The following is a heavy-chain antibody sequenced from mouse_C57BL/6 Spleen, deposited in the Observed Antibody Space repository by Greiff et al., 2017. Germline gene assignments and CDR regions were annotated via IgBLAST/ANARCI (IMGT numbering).Heavy chain of an antibody. J-gene: IGHJ3*01. Sequence: EVMLVEPGGGLVKPGGSLKLSCAASGFTFSSYAMSWVRQTPEKRLEWVATISDGGSYTYYPDNVKGRFTISRDNAKNNLYLQMSHLKSEETAMYYCGKLSTMVTTRAYWGQGTLVTVSA. CDR2: ISDGGSYT. CDR3: GKLSTMVTTRAY. D-gene: IGHD2-2*01. V-gene: IGHV5-4*03. CDR1: GFTFSSYA.